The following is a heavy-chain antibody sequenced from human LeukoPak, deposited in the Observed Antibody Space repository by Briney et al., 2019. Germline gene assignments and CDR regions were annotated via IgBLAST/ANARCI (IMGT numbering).Heavy chain of an antibody. V-gene: IGHV3-30*04. CDR2: ISYDGSDK. J-gene: IGHJ4*02. Sequence: GGSLRLSCAASGFNFNTYAMHWVRQAPGKGLEWVAVISYDGSDKYYADSVKGRFTISRDNSKNTLYLQMNSLRPEDTAVYYCARLFRVVVPAANTHFDYWGQGTLVTVSS. CDR3: ARLFRVVVPAANTHFDY. D-gene: IGHD2-2*01. CDR1: GFNFNTYA.